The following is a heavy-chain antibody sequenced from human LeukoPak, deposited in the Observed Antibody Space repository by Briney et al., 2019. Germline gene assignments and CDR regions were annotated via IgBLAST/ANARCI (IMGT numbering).Heavy chain of an antibody. CDR3: AKDYGGIPFDY. J-gene: IGHJ4*02. CDR2: ISASGGST. D-gene: IGHD4-23*01. Sequence: GGSLRLSCAASGFTFSSYAMNWVRQAPGKGLEWVSSISASGGSTYYADSVKGRFIISRDNSKNTLHLQMNSLRAEDTAVYYCAKDYGGIPFDYWGQGTLVTVTS. V-gene: IGHV3-23*01. CDR1: GFTFSSYA.